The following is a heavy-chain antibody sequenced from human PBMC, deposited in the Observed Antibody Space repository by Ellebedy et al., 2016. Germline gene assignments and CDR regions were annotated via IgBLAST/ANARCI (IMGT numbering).Heavy chain of an antibody. J-gene: IGHJ4*02. V-gene: IGHV1-8*01. CDR2: MNPNSGNT. D-gene: IGHD3-10*01. CDR1: GYTFTSYD. Sequence: ASVKVSCKASGYTFTSYDINWVRQATGQGLEWMGWMNPNSGNTGYAQKFQGRVTMTRNTSISNAYMDLSRLRSEDTAVYYCARGITMVRGVTLGYWGQGTLVTVSS. CDR3: ARGITMVRGVTLGY.